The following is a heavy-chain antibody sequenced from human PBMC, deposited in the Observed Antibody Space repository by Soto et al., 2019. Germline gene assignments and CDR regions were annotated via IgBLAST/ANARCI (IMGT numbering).Heavy chain of an antibody. Sequence: KTXETLSLTCTVAGGSISGFYWSWIRTSAGKGLDWIGRIYATGTTDYNPSLKSRVMMSVDTSKKQFSLKLRSVNAADTAVYYCVRDGTKTLRDWFDHWGQGNSVTVSS. CDR2: IYATGTT. CDR3: VRDGTKTLRDWFDH. J-gene: IGHJ5*02. D-gene: IGHD1-1*01. V-gene: IGHV4-4*07. CDR1: GGSISGFY.